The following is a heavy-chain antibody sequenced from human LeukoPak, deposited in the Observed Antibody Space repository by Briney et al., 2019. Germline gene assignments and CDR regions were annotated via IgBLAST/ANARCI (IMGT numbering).Heavy chain of an antibody. CDR1: GFTFSDYY. CDR3: AKAGPGFGFDY. Sequence: GGPLRLSCAASGFTFSDYYMSWIRQAPGKGLEWISDISSSGSTINYADSVKGRFTISRDNAKNSLNLQMNSLRAEDTALYYCAKAGPGFGFDYWGQGTLVTVSS. D-gene: IGHD3-10*01. CDR2: ISSSGSTI. V-gene: IGHV3-11*04. J-gene: IGHJ4*02.